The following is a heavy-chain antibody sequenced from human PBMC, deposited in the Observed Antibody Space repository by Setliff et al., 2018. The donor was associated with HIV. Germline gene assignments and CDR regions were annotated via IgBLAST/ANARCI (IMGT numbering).Heavy chain of an antibody. CDR1: GGSFSGYY. J-gene: IGHJ5*02. CDR3: ARGKYYGSGRRWFDP. Sequence: KPSETLSLTCAVYGGSFSGYYWSWIRQPPGKGLEWIGEINHSGSTNYNPSLKSRVTISVDTSKNQFSLKLSSVTAADTAVYYCARGKYYGSGRRWFDPWGQGTLVTVSS. D-gene: IGHD3-10*01. V-gene: IGHV4-34*01. CDR2: INHSGST.